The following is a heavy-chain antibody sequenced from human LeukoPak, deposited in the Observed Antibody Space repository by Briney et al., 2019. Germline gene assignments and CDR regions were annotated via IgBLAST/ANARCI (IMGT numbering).Heavy chain of an antibody. Sequence: SGTLSLTCAVSGASISSSNWWSWVRQPPGKGLEWIGEIYHSGSTNYNPSLKSRVTISVDTSKNQFSLKLSSVTAADTAVYYCARGRQFRSKWVVVAAIYFDYWGQGTLVTVSS. CDR1: GASISSSNW. D-gene: IGHD2-15*01. V-gene: IGHV4-4*02. CDR2: IYHSGST. J-gene: IGHJ4*02. CDR3: ARGRQFRSKWVVVAAIYFDY.